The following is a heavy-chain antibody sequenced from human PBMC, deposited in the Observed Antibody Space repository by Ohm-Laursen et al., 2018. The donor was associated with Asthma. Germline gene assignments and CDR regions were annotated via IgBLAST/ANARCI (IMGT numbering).Heavy chain of an antibody. CDR1: GYTFTSYG. V-gene: IGHV1-18*04. J-gene: IGHJ4*02. Sequence: ASVKVSCKASGYTFTSYGISWVRQAPGQGLEWMGWISAYNGNTNYAQKFQGRVTMTRDTSISTAYMELSRLRSDDTAVYYCARDRQTGGASYFDYWGQGTLVTVSS. D-gene: IGHD2-8*02. CDR3: ARDRQTGGASYFDY. CDR2: ISAYNGNT.